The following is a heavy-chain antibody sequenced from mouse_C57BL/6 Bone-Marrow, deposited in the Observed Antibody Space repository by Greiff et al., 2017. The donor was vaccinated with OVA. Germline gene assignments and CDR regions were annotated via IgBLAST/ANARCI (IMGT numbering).Heavy chain of an antibody. CDR2: IWSGGST. J-gene: IGHJ2*01. D-gene: IGHD2-5*01. CDR3: ARGRYYSNYFDY. Sequence: VQLQESGPGLVQPSQSLSITCTVSGFSLTSYGVHWVRQSPGKGLEWLGVIWSGGSTDYNAAFITRLSISKDNSKSQVFFKMNSLQADDTAIYYCARGRYYSNYFDYWGQGTTLTVSS. CDR1: GFSLTSYG. V-gene: IGHV2-2*01.